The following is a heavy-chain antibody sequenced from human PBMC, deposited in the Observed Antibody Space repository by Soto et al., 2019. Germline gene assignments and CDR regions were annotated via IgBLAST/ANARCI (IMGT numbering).Heavy chain of an antibody. CDR1: GFTFSSDS. J-gene: IGHJ4*02. CDR2: ISSSSSYI. V-gene: IGHV3-21*01. D-gene: IGHD5-12*01. CDR3: AREVSKYSGYDFDY. Sequence: EVQLVESGGGLVKPGGSLRLSCAASGFTFSSDSMNWVRQAPGKGLEWVSSISSSSSYIYYADSVKGRFNISRDKAKNSLYLQMNSRRAEDTAVYYCAREVSKYSGYDFDYWGQGTLVTVSS.